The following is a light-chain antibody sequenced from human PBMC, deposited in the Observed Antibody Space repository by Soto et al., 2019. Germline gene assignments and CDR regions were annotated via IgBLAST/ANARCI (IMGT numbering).Light chain of an antibody. Sequence: IVLTQSPATLSLSPGERATLSCRASHSVSRTYLAWYQQKPGQAPRLLIFGASDRATGTPDRFSGSGSGTDFTLTISRLEPEDSAVYYCQQFDDSVTFGQGTRLEI. J-gene: IGKJ5*01. CDR3: QQFDDSVT. V-gene: IGKV3-20*01. CDR1: HSVSRTY. CDR2: GAS.